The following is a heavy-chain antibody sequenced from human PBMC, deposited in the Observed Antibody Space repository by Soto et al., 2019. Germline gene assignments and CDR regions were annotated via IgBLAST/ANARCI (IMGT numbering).Heavy chain of an antibody. CDR2: MYYSGSS. Sequence: QLQLQESGPGLVKPSETLSLTCSVSGGSISSRTFWWAWIRQPPGKGLEWIGDMYYSGSSYSSPSLNSRATHSVDTSKNQLSLKLNSVTAADTAVYYCARHPRDDYNYGGSGIFDYWGQGTLVTVSS. J-gene: IGHJ4*02. V-gene: IGHV4-39*01. CDR3: ARHPRDDYNYGGSGIFDY. CDR1: GGSISSRTFW. D-gene: IGHD4-4*01.